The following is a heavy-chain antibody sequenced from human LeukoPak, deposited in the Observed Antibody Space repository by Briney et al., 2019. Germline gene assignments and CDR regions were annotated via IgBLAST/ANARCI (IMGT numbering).Heavy chain of an antibody. CDR2: IYPGDSDT. CDR1: GYSFTSYW. Sequence: GESLKISCKGSGYSFTSYWIGWVRQTPGKGLEWMGIIYPGDSDTRYSPSFQGHVTISAETSINTAYLQWSSLKASDTAFYYCATRKKGMATAGFDYWGQGTLVTVSS. CDR3: ATRKKGMATAGFDY. V-gene: IGHV5-51*01. J-gene: IGHJ4*02. D-gene: IGHD5-24*01.